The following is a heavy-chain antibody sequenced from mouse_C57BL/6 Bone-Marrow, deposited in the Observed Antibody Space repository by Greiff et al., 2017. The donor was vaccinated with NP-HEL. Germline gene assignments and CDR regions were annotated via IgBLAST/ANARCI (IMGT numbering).Heavy chain of an antibody. V-gene: IGHV5-15*01. CDR2: ISNLAYSI. CDR1: GFTFSDYG. J-gene: IGHJ4*01. D-gene: IGHD1-1*02. Sequence: EVQGVESGGGLVQPGGSLKLSCAASGFTFSDYGMAWVRQAPRKGPEWVAFISNLAYSIYYEDNVTGRFTISRENAKNSRNLEMSRLRSEATAMYDCARHGSYGYYSMDYWGQGTSVTVSS. CDR3: ARHGSYGYYSMDY.